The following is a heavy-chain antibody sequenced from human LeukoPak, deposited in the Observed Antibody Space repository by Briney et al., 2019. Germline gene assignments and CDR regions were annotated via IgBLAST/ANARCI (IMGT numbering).Heavy chain of an antibody. CDR3: TRVVGYCSSTSCYAYFDY. J-gene: IGHJ4*02. D-gene: IGHD2-2*01. Sequence: GGSLRLSCAASGFTFSTYSMNWVRQAPGKGLEWVSSLSSSGSYIYYADSVKGRFTISRDNAKNSLYLQMNSLRAEDTGVYYCTRVVGYCSSTSCYAYFDYWGQGTLVTVSS. CDR2: LSSSGSYI. V-gene: IGHV3-21*01. CDR1: GFTFSTYS.